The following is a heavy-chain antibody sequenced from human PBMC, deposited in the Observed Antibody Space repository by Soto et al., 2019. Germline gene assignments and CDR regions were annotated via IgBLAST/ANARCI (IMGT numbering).Heavy chain of an antibody. CDR1: GYTFIGYD. Sequence: SVKVSCKTSGYTFIGYDLNWVRQAPGQGLEWMGWMNPNNGNTGYAQKFQGRVTMTRDTSISTAYMELSSLRYEDMAVYYCARAKMVLTHNDYSGQGTQVTVSS. D-gene: IGHD3-22*01. J-gene: IGHJ4*02. CDR2: MNPNNGNT. V-gene: IGHV1-8*01. CDR3: ARAKMVLTHNDY.